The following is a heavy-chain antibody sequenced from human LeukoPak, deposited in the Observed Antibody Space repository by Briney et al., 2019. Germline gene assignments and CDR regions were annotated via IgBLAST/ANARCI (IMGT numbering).Heavy chain of an antibody. CDR2: IWYDGSNK. Sequence: GGSLRLSCAASGFTFSSYGMHWVRQAPGKGLEWVAFIWYDGSNKYYADSVKGRFTIPRDNSKNTPYMQMNSLRAEDTAVYYCARDGGRITMIVVDIALDYWGQGTMVTVSS. CDR1: GFTFSSYG. V-gene: IGHV3-33*01. D-gene: IGHD3-22*01. CDR3: ARDGGRITMIVVDIALDY. J-gene: IGHJ4*02.